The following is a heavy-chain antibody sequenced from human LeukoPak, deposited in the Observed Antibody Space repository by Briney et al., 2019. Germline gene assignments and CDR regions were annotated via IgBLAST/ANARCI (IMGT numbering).Heavy chain of an antibody. J-gene: IGHJ4*02. CDR2: IWFDGSNI. CDR3: SRDHGDYSFDY. D-gene: IGHD4-17*01. V-gene: IGHV3-33*01. CDR1: GFTFSNYG. Sequence: SGGSLRLSRVASGFTFSNYGMNWVRQAPGKGLEWVAIIWFDGSNIDYADSVKGRFTISRDNSKNTLFLQMNSLRAEDTAVYYCSRDHGDYSFDYWGQGTLVTVSS.